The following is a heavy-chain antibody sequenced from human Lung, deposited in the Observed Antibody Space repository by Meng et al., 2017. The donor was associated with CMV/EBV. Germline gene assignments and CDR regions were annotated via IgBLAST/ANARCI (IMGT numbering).Heavy chain of an antibody. V-gene: IGHV4-31*03. Sequence: TLSLXCTVSGGPIKNPNYYWSWNRHQPGKGLEWLGYSYYTGAYYNPPLASRIFISLDSSHNRYSLTLRDVTAADTALYFCARMRGSGSEDSWGPGTLVTVSS. D-gene: IGHD3-10*01. CDR2: SYYTGA. CDR3: ARMRGSGSEDS. CDR1: GGPIKNPNYY. J-gene: IGHJ5*02.